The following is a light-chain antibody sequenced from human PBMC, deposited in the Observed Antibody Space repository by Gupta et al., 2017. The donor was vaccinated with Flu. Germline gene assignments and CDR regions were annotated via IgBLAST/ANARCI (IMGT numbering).Light chain of an antibody. Sequence: SSCRASQSLLYVDGNTFLSWFHQRPGQSPRRLIYKVSNRDSGVPDRFSGSGSDTDFTLRISRVEAEDAGVYFCMQGTRWPPHFGQGTKLEIK. J-gene: IGKJ2*01. CDR1: QSLLYVDGNTF. CDR2: KVS. V-gene: IGKV2-30*01. CDR3: MQGTRWPPH.